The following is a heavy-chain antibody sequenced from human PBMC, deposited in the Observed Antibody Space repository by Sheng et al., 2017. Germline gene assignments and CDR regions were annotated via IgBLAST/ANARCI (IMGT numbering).Heavy chain of an antibody. V-gene: IGHV3-9*01. J-gene: IGHJ4*02. Sequence: EVQLVESGGGLVQPGRSLRLSCVASGFTFDDYAMHWVRQAPGKGPEWVSGITWNSASIEYADSVKGRLTISRDNAKNSLYLQMNSLRAEDTALYYCAKADYGAGRRSYYFDYWGQGTLVTVSS. CDR1: GFTFDDYA. CDR3: AKADYGAGRRSYYFDY. CDR2: ITWNSASI. D-gene: IGHD3-10*01.